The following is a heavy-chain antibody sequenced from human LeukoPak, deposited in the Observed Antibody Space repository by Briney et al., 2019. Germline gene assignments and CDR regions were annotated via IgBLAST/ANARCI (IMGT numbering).Heavy chain of an antibody. Sequence: SETLSLTCGVSGGSFSGYYWSWIRQPPGKGLEWIGEINHSGSTNYNPSLKSRVTISVDTSKNQFSLKLSSVTAADTAVYYCARPPRRYCSSTSCSNYYYYMDVWGKGTTVTVSS. V-gene: IGHV4-34*01. CDR1: GGSFSGYY. CDR2: INHSGST. CDR3: ARPPRRYCSSTSCSNYYYYMDV. J-gene: IGHJ6*03. D-gene: IGHD2-2*01.